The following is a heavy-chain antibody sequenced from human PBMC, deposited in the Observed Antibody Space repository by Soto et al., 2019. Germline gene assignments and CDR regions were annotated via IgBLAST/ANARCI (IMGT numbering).Heavy chain of an antibody. CDR1: GFTFSSYA. CDR2: ISGGGSTT. Sequence: PGGSLRLSCEASGFTFSSYAMSWVRQPPGKGLEWVSGISGGGSTTYYADSVKGRFTISRDNSKNTRYLQVNSLRAEVTAVYYCARDQAAGGTISKYFQEWGQGTPVTVSS. J-gene: IGHJ1*01. CDR3: ARDQAAGGTISKYFQE. V-gene: IGHV3-23*01. D-gene: IGHD6-13*01.